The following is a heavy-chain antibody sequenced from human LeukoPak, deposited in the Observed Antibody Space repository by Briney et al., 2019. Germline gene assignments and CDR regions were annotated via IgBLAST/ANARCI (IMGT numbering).Heavy chain of an antibody. D-gene: IGHD2-15*01. V-gene: IGHV1-46*01. CDR3: ARDVGVAVYYMDV. Sequence: ASVKVSCKASGYTFTSYHMHWVRQAPRQGLEWMGIINPSGGSTSYAQKFQGRVSMTRDTSTSTVYMELSSLRSEDTAVYYCARDVGVAVYYMDVWGKGTTVTVSS. CDR1: GYTFTSYH. J-gene: IGHJ6*03. CDR2: INPSGGST.